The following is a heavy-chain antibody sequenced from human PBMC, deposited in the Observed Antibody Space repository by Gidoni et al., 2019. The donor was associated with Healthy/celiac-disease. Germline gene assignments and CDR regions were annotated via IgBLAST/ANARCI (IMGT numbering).Heavy chain of an antibody. D-gene: IGHD6-6*01. J-gene: IGHJ5*02. CDR2: IYKSGST. CDR3: ARDEYSSSPGFDP. CDR1: GYSISSGDY. Sequence: QVQLHESGPGLVTPSETLSLTCAVPGYSISSGDYWGWIRQPPGKGLEWIGSIYKSGSTSYHPSLKSRVTISVDTPKNQFSLKLSSVTAAHTAVYYCARDEYSSSPGFDPWGQGTLVTFSA. V-gene: IGHV4-38-2*02.